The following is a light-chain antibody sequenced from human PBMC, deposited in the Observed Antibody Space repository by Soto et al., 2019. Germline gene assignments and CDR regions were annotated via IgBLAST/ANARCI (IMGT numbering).Light chain of an antibody. CDR1: SSDVGGYSY. V-gene: IGLV2-14*01. CDR3: SSYTSSTTLV. CDR2: EVS. Sequence: QSVLTQPASVSGSPGQLITISCTGTSSDVGGYSYVSWYQQHPDKVPKLMIYEVSNRPSGVSNRFSGSKSGNTASLTVSGLQAEDEADYYCSSYTSSTTLVFGGGTKLTVL. J-gene: IGLJ3*02.